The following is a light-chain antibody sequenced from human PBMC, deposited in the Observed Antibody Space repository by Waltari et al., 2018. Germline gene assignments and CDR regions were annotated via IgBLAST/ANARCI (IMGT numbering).Light chain of an antibody. CDR3: QQYNNYLT. J-gene: IGKJ3*01. CDR1: QFISNW. Sequence: IQMTQSPSTLSASVGDRVTITFRASQFISNWLAWYPHQPGKAPKLLIYDASKLKSGVPSRFSGSGSGTEFTLTIASLQPDDFATYYCQQYNNYLTFGPGTKVDI. V-gene: IGKV1-5*01. CDR2: DAS.